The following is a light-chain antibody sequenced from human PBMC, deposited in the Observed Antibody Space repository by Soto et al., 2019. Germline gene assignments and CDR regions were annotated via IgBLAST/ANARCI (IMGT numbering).Light chain of an antibody. CDR2: AAS. CDR3: LQHNSYPLT. Sequence: DIQMTQSPSSLSASVGDRVTITCRASQDIRSDLGWYQQKPGKAPKRLIYAASSLQSGVPSRFSGSGSGTEFTLTISSLQPEDFVTYYCLQHNSYPLTFGGGTKVEI. J-gene: IGKJ4*01. CDR1: QDIRSD. V-gene: IGKV1-17*01.